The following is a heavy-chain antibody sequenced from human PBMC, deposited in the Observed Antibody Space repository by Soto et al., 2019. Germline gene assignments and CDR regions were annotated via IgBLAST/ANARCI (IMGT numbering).Heavy chain of an antibody. D-gene: IGHD2-15*01. CDR1: GGSISSYY. CDR3: AREKRVGGYCSGGSCSLGMDV. CDR2: VYNSGST. Sequence: SETLSLTCTVSGGSISSYYWSWIRQPPGKGLELIGYVYNSGSTNYNPSLKSRVTISVDTSKNQFSLKLSSVTAADTAVYYCAREKRVGGYCSGGSCSLGMDVWGQGTTVTVSS. V-gene: IGHV4-59*01. J-gene: IGHJ6*02.